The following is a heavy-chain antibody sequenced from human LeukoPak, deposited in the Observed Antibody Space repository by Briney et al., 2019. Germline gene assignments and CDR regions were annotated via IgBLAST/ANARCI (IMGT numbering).Heavy chain of an antibody. CDR3: ASLTYYDILTGPSSRYYYMDV. J-gene: IGHJ6*03. CDR1: GFTFSSYSMN. V-gene: IGHV4-59*05. Sequence: PGGSLRLSCAASGFTFSSYSMNWVRQAPGKGLEWIGSIYYSGSTYFNPSLKSRVTISVDTSKNQFSLKLSSVTAADTAVYYCASLTYYDILTGPSSRYYYMDVWGKGTTVTVSS. D-gene: IGHD3-9*01. CDR2: IYYSGST.